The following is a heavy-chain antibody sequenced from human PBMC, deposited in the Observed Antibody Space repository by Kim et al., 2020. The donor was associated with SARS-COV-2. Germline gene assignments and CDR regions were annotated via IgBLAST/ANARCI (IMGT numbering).Heavy chain of an antibody. CDR2: ISWNSGSI. D-gene: IGHD3-22*01. V-gene: IGHV3-9*01. CDR3: AKDKYYDSSPPSYGMDV. CDR1: GFTFDDYA. J-gene: IGHJ6*02. Sequence: GGSLRLSCAASGFTFDDYAMHWVRQAPGKGLEWVSGISWNSGSIGYADSVKGRFTISRDNAKNSLYLQMNSLRAEDTALYYCAKDKYYDSSPPSYGMDVWGQGTTVTVSS.